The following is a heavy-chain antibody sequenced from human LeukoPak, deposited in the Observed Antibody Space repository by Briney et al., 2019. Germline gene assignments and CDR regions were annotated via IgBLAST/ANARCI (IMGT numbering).Heavy chain of an antibody. D-gene: IGHD4-17*01. J-gene: IGHJ4*02. Sequence: GGSLRLSCAASGFTFSSYTMNWVRQAPGKGLEWLSSIGGTSNYIYYADSLKGRFTISRDNAKNTLYLQMNSLRAEDTAVYYCARSRTYGDYGRGLDYWGQGTLVTVSS. V-gene: IGHV3-21*01. CDR2: IGGTSNYI. CDR1: GFTFSSYT. CDR3: ARSRTYGDYGRGLDY.